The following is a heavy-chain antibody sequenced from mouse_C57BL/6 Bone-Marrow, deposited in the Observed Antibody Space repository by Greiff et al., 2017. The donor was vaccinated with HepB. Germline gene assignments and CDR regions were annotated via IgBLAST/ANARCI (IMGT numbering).Heavy chain of an antibody. CDR2: IDPSDSYT. Sequence: QVQLQQPGAELVKPGASVKLSCKASGYTFTSYWMPWVNQRPGQGLEWIGEIDPSDSYTNYNQKFKGKATLTVDTSSSTAYMQLSSLTSEDSAVYYCARRGWLLRPYWYFDVWGTGTTVTVSS. D-gene: IGHD2-3*01. CDR3: ARRGWLLRPYWYFDV. V-gene: IGHV1-50*01. J-gene: IGHJ1*03. CDR1: GYTFTSYW.